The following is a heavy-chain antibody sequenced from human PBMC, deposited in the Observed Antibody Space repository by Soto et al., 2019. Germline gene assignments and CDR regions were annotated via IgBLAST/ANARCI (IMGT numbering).Heavy chain of an antibody. Sequence: SETLSLTCTVSGGSISSYYWSWIRQPPGKGLEWIGYIYYSGSTNYNPSLKSRVTISVDTSKNQFSLKLSSVTAADTAVYYCAIYSNYHYYYYMDVWGKGTTVTVSS. V-gene: IGHV4-59*01. D-gene: IGHD4-4*01. CDR1: GGSISSYY. J-gene: IGHJ6*03. CDR3: AIYSNYHYYYYMDV. CDR2: IYYSGST.